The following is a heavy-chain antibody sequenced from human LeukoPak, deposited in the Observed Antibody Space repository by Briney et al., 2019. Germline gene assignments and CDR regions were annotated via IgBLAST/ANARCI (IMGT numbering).Heavy chain of an antibody. J-gene: IGHJ6*03. V-gene: IGHV4-59*12. CDR1: GSSTSCYN. Sequence: VSGSSTSCYNGSWIRKPPGKGLEWRGYIYYSGGTSYNPSLQSRVTISVDTSKNPVYLKRSAVTASDTAMYYCARGGGKISSGDSLPPTLGLFYYYMDDWGKGTTVTVSS. CDR3: ARGGGKISSGDSLPPTLGLFYYYMDD. CDR2: IYYSGGT. D-gene: IGHD2-15*01.